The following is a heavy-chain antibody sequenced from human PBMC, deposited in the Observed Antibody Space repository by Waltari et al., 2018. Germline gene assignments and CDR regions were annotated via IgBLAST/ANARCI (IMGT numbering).Heavy chain of an antibody. CDR1: GSTFSNYD. V-gene: IGHV1-8*03. CDR3: ARAVRYQLLSDF. Sequence: QVQLVQSGAEVKHPGASVKLSCTTSGSTFSNYDVSWVRQAPGRGLEWMGWMNPNSGNLGFAQGFQGRVMCTADTSTTTAYMELTNLRSDDTAIYFCARAVRYQLLSDFWGQGTLVTVSS. J-gene: IGHJ4*02. D-gene: IGHD2-2*01. CDR2: MNPNSGNL.